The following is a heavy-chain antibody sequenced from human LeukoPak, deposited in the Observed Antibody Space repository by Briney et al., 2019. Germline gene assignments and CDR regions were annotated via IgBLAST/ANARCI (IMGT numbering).Heavy chain of an antibody. CDR1: GYSFSSYW. CDR2: IYPGDSDT. V-gene: IGHV5-51*01. Sequence: PGGSLKISCKGSGYSFSSYWIGWVRQLPGKGQEWRGIIYPGDSDTIYTPSLQGQVSISVDKSISTAYLQWSSLKASDTAMYYCARRLYTSNWSFDYWGQGTLVTVSS. CDR3: ARRLYTSNWSFDY. D-gene: IGHD6-13*01. J-gene: IGHJ4*02.